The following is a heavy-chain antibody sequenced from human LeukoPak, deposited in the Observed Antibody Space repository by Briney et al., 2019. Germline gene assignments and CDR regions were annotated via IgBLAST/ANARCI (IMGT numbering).Heavy chain of an antibody. J-gene: IGHJ6*02. CDR1: GFTFSQYW. CDR2: IKHDGSEKQDGSEK. Sequence: GGSLRLSCAASGFTFSQYWMSWVRQAPGKGLEWVANIKHDGSEKQDGSEKNYVDSVKGRFTISRDNAKNSLYLQMNSLRAEDTAVYYCARAGPSDYGDYDFLNYYYYYGMDVWGQGTTVTVSS. V-gene: IGHV3-7*01. D-gene: IGHD4-17*01. CDR3: ARAGPSDYGDYDFLNYYYYYGMDV.